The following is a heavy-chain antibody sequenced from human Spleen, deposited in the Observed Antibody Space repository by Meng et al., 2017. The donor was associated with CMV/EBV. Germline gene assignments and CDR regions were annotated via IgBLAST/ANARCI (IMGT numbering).Heavy chain of an antibody. J-gene: IGHJ4*02. CDR3: ARDTEDYFDY. CDR2: IAYGGST. Sequence: LSLTCTVSRGSVSSISYYWSWIRQPPGKGLEWIGYIAYGGSTIYNPSLKSRVTISVDTSKNQFSLKLSSVTAADTAVYYCARDTEDYFDYWGQGTLVTVSS. CDR1: RGSVSSISYY. V-gene: IGHV4-61*01.